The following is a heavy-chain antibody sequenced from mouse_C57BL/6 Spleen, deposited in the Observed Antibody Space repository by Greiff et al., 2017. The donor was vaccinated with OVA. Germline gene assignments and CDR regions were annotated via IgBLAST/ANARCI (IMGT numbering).Heavy chain of an antibody. D-gene: IGHD1-1*01. CDR2: IDPETGGT. CDR3: KRGGSSFYWYFDV. V-gene: IGHV1-15*01. J-gene: IGHJ1*03. CDR1: GYTFTDYD. Sequence: QVQLQQSGAELVRPGASVTLSCKASGYTFTDYDMHWVKQTPVHGLEWIGAIDPETGGTAYNQKFKGKAILTADKSSSTAYMELRSLTSEDSAVYDCKRGGSSFYWYFDVWGTGTTVTVSS.